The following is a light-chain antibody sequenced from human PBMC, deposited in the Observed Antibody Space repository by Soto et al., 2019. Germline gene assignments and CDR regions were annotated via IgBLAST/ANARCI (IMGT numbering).Light chain of an antibody. J-gene: IGKJ1*01. CDR2: GAS. CDR3: QQYGSSPRT. Sequence: EIVLTQSPGTLSFSPGDRATLSCRASQSVSSNYLAWFQQKPGQAPRLLIYGASSRATAIPDRFSGSGSGTDFTLTISRLEPEDFAMNYCQQYGSSPRTFGQGTKVEIK. V-gene: IGKV3-20*01. CDR1: QSVSSNY.